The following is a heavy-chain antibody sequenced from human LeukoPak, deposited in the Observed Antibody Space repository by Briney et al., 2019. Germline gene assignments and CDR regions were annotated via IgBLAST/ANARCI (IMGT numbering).Heavy chain of an antibody. CDR3: ARARHYYDSSGYSDY. Sequence: ASVKVSCYASGYTFTGYYMHWVRHHPGQGLEWMGCINPNSGGTNYAQKFQGRVTMTRHTSSSTAYMELSRLRSDDTAVYYCARARHYYDSSGYSDYWGQGTLVTVPS. CDR1: GYTFTGYY. J-gene: IGHJ4*02. V-gene: IGHV1-2*02. CDR2: INPNSGGT. D-gene: IGHD3-22*01.